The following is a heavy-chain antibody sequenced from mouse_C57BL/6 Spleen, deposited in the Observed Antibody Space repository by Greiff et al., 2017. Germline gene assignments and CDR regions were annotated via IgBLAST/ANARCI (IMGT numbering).Heavy chain of an antibody. CDR2: INPNNGGT. D-gene: IGHD2-1*01. J-gene: IGHJ2*01. CDR1: GYTFTDYN. V-gene: IGHV1-18*01. Sequence: EVQLQQSGPELVKPGASVKIPCKASGYTFTDYNMDWVKQSHGKSLEWIGDINPNNGGTIYNQKFKGKATLTVDKSSSTAYMELRSLTSEDTAVYYCARGPYGNYPYYFDYWGQGTTRTVSS. CDR3: ARGPYGNYPYYFDY.